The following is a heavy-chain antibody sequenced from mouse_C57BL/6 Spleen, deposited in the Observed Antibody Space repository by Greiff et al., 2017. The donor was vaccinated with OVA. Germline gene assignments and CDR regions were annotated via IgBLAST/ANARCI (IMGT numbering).Heavy chain of an antibody. CDR2: ISGGGGNT. CDR3: ARRGGSSFLYAMDY. CDR1: GFTFSSYT. V-gene: IGHV5-9*01. D-gene: IGHD1-1*01. J-gene: IGHJ4*01. Sequence: EVKLMESGGGLVKPGGSLKLSCAASGFTFSSYTMSWVRQTPEKRLEWVATISGGGGNTYYPDSVKGRFTISRDNAKNTLYLQMSSLRSEDTALYYCARRGGSSFLYAMDYWGQGTSVTVSS.